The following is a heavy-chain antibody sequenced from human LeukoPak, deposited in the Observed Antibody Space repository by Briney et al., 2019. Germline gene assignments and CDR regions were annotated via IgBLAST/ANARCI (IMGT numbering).Heavy chain of an antibody. CDR1: GFTFSSYS. J-gene: IGHJ4*02. CDR3: ARDKGITGRADY. Sequence: PGGSLRLSCAASGFTFSSYSMNWVRQAPGKGLEWVSSISSSSSYIYYADSVKGRFTISRDNAKNSLYLQMSSLRAEDTAVYYCARDKGITGRADYWGQGTLVTVSS. V-gene: IGHV3-21*01. D-gene: IGHD1-20*01. CDR2: ISSSSSYI.